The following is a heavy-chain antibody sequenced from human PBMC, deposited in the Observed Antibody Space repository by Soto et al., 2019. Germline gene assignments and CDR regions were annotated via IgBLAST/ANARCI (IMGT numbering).Heavy chain of an antibody. CDR1: GGSISSNY. J-gene: IGHJ5*02. D-gene: IGHD2-2*01. V-gene: IGHV4-59*01. CDR3: ARGVFSSSYLEP. CDR2: ISNSRNT. Sequence: SETLASACPVSGGSISSNYWSWIRQPPGMVLEWIGYISNSRNTRYNSSLKSRVTMSADTYKNHFSLKRRAVTASYAAVYYCARGVFSSSYLEPWGQWRLVHVSS.